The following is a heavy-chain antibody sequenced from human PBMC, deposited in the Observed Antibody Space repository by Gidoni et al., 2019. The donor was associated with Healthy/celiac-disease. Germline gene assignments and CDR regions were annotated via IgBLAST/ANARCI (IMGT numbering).Heavy chain of an antibody. CDR3: ARVGRIVVVVAATWSYYYMDV. CDR2: SSSSGSTI. J-gene: IGHJ6*03. V-gene: IGHV3-11*01. CDR1: GFTFSDYS. Sequence: QVQLVESGGGLVKPGGSLRLSCAASGFTFSDYSMSWIRQAPGKGLEWVSYSSSSGSTIYYADSVKGRFTISRDNAKNSLYLQMNSLRAEDTAVYYCARVGRIVVVVAATWSYYYMDVWGKGTTVTVSS. D-gene: IGHD2-15*01.